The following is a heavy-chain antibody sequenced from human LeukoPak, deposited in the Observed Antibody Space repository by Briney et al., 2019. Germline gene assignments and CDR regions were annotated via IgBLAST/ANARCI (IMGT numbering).Heavy chain of an antibody. V-gene: IGHV1-46*01. CDR3: ARSAGVRGVISYNWFDP. CDR2: INPSGGST. D-gene: IGHD3-10*01. CDR1: GYTFTSHY. Sequence: ALVKVSCKASGYTFTSHYMHWVRQAPGQGLEWMGIINPSGGSTSYAQKFQGRVTMTRDTSTSTVYMELSSLRSEDTAVYYCARSAGVRGVISYNWFDPWGQGTLVTVSS. J-gene: IGHJ5*02.